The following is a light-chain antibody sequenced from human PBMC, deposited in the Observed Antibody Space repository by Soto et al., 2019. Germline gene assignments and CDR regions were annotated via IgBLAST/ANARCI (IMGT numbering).Light chain of an antibody. J-gene: IGKJ1*01. V-gene: IGKV1-5*01. Sequence: DIQMTESPSTLSASVGDRVTIACRASQSISRWLAWYQQKPGQAPKVLIWDASSLHSGVPSRFSGSGYGTEFTLTISSIQPDDFGTDYYQQYNCYSAWTFGQGTKVDIK. CDR3: QQYNCYSAWT. CDR2: DAS. CDR1: QSISRW.